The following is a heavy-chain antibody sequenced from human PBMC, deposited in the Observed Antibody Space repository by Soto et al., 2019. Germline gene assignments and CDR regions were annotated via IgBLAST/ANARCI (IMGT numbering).Heavy chain of an antibody. J-gene: IGHJ4*02. Sequence: GGSLRLSCAASGFTFSSYGMHWVRQAPGKGLEWVAVISYDGSNKYYADSVKGRFTISRDNSKNTLYLQMNSLRAEDTAVYYCAKDFAEWELLYYFDYWGQGTLVTVSS. CDR2: ISYDGSNK. D-gene: IGHD1-26*01. V-gene: IGHV3-30*18. CDR3: AKDFAEWELLYYFDY. CDR1: GFTFSSYG.